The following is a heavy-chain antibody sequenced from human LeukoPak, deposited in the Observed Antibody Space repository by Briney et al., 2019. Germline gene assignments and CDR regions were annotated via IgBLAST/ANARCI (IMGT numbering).Heavy chain of an antibody. J-gene: IGHJ5*02. CDR1: GGSFSGYY. V-gene: IGHV4-34*01. Sequence: SETLSLTCAVYGGSFSGYYWSWIRQPPGKGLEWIGEINHSGSTNYNPSLKSRVTISVDTSKNQFSLKLSSVTAADTAVYYCASTSMVRGVKKRPNWFDPWGQGTLVTVSS. CDR2: INHSGST. CDR3: ASTSMVRGVKKRPNWFDP. D-gene: IGHD3-10*01.